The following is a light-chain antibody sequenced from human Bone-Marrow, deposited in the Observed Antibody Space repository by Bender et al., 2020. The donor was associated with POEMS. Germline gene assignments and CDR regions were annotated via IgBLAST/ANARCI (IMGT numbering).Light chain of an antibody. CDR3: CSSAGTTAV. J-gene: IGLJ2*01. CDR1: SSDIGGFHR. V-gene: IGLV2-23*02. Sequence: QSALTHFASVSGSPGQSITISCTGPSSDIGGFHRVSWYQQHPGKAPKLLIFEDTHPPSWVSYRFSTSDSANMASLTISGLQALDEADYYCCSSAGTTAVFGGGSRLTVL. CDR2: EDT.